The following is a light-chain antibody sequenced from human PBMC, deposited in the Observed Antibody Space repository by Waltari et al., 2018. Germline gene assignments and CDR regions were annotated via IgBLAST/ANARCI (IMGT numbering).Light chain of an antibody. CDR1: QSLQHSNGYNY. CDR3: MQALQSPFT. Sequence: DIVMTQSPLSLPVTPGEPASISCRSSQSLQHSNGYNYLDWYLQKPGQAPHLLIYLGHNRAAGVPDRFSGSGSGTDFTLKISGVEAEDVGVYYCMQALQSPFTFGPGTKVDIK. V-gene: IGKV2-28*01. CDR2: LGH. J-gene: IGKJ3*01.